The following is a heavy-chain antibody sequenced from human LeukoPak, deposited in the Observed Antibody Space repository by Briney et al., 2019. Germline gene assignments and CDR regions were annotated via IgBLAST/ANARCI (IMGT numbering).Heavy chain of an antibody. Sequence: GGSLRLSCAASGFTVSSNYMSWVRQAPGKGLEWVSVIYSGGSTYYADSVKGRFTISRDNTKNLLYLQMNSLRGEDAAVYYCGGFGYEAAVDLWGQGTLDTVSS. CDR1: GFTVSSNY. J-gene: IGHJ4*02. CDR3: GGFGYEAAVDL. CDR2: IYSGGST. D-gene: IGHD6-13*01. V-gene: IGHV3-66*01.